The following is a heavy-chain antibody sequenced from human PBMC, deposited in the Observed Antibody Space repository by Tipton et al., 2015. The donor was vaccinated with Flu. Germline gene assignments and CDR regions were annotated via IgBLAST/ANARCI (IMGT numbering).Heavy chain of an antibody. CDR3: ARGPPGPSIRAYYFHI. CDR2: VYYTGST. Sequence: TLSLTCTVSGGSIRGYYWNWIRQFPGKGLEWIGFVYYTGSTNYKSSLKSRVTISTDTSTNQVSLKMNSVIAADTAVYYCARGPPGPSIRAYYFHIWGQGALVTVSS. D-gene: IGHD2-21*01. J-gene: IGHJ4*02. V-gene: IGHV4-59*01. CDR1: GGSIRGYY.